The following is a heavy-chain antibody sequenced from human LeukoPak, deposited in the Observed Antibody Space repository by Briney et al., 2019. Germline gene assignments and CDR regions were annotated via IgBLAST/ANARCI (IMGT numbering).Heavy chain of an antibody. J-gene: IGHJ2*01. V-gene: IGHV3-48*01. CDR2: ISSSSSTI. D-gene: IGHD4-17*01. Sequence: GGSLRLSCAASGFTFSSYSMNWVRQAPGKGPEWVSYISSSSSTIYYADSVKGRFTISRDNSKNTLYLQMNSLRAEDTAVYYCARDPYGDYGRWYFDLWGRGTLVTVSS. CDR1: GFTFSSYS. CDR3: ARDPYGDYGRWYFDL.